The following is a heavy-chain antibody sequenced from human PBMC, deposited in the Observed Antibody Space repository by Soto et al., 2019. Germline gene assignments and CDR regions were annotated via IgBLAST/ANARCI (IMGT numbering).Heavy chain of an antibody. V-gene: IGHV4-39*01. CDR1: GGSISSSSYY. CDR2: IYYSGST. Sequence: SETLSLTCTVSGGSISSSSYYWGWIRQPPGKGLEWIGSIYYSGSTYYNPSLKSRVTISVDTSKNQFSLKLSSVTAADTAVYYCARHQWELPFDYWGQGTLVTVSS. D-gene: IGHD1-26*01. J-gene: IGHJ4*02. CDR3: ARHQWELPFDY.